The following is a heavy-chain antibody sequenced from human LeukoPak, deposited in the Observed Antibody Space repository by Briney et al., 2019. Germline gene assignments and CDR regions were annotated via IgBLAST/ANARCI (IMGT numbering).Heavy chain of an antibody. J-gene: IGHJ4*02. CDR3: ARGHSNYGDYFDY. D-gene: IGHD4-11*01. CDR2: ICSSSIYI. V-gene: IGHV3-21*01. CDR1: GFTFSSYN. Sequence: GGSLRLSCVASGFTFSSYNMNWVRQAPGKGLEWVSSICSSSIYIYYADSVKGRFTISRDNAKSSLSLQMNSLRAEDTAVYYCARGHSNYGDYFDYWGQGTLVTVSS.